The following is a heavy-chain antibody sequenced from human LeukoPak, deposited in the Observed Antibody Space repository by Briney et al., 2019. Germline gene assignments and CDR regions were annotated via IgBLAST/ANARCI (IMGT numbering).Heavy chain of an antibody. D-gene: IGHD3-22*01. CDR1: GFTFSSYA. J-gene: IGHJ4*02. V-gene: IGHV3-23*01. CDR3: AKDSSDDSSGYYYGIHGDSQRGYFDY. CDR2: ISGSGGST. Sequence: GGSLRLSCAASGFTFSSYAMSWVRQAPGKGLEWVSAISGSGGSTYYADSVKGRFTISRDNSKNTLYLQMNSLRAEDTAVYYCAKDSSDDSSGYYYGIHGDSQRGYFDYWGQGTLVTVSS.